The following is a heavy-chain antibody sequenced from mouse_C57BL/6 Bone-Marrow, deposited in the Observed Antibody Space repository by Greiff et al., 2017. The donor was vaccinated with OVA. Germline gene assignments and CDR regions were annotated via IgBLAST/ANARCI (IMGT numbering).Heavy chain of an antibody. V-gene: IGHV14-1*01. CDR2: IDPEDGDT. CDR1: GFNIKDYY. J-gene: IGHJ4*01. D-gene: IGHD1-1*01. Sequence: VQLQQSGAELVRPGASVKLSCTASGFNIKDYYMHWVKQRPEQGLEWIGRIDPEDGDTEYAPKFQGKATMTADTSSNTAYLQLSSLTSEDTAVYYCTTPITTVVGDYAMDYWGQGTSGTVSS. CDR3: TTPITTVVGDYAMDY.